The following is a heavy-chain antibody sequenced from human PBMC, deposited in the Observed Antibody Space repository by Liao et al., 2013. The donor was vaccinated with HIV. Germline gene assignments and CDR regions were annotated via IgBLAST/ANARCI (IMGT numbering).Heavy chain of an antibody. CDR1: SGSFSGYY. D-gene: IGHD3-16*02. CDR3: ARGPAYVWGSYRSHREVYFDY. V-gene: IGHV4-34*01. J-gene: IGHJ4*02. CDR2: VNHSGST. Sequence: QVQLQQWGAGLLKPSETLSLTCAVYSGSFSGYYWSWIRQSLGKGLEWIGEVNHSGSTDYNPSLKSRVTISIDTSKNQFSLKLSSVTAADTAVYYCARGPAYVWGSYRSHREVYFDYWGQGTLVTVSS.